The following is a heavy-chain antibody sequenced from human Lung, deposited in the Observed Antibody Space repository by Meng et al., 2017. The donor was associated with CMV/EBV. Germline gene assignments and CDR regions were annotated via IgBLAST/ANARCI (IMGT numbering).Heavy chain of an antibody. CDR3: ARDRTYSYYYGMDV. CDR1: GFTFSDYE. V-gene: IGHV3-48*03. D-gene: IGHD3-16*01. J-gene: IGHJ6*02. Sequence: GESXKISCTASGFTFSDYEMNWVRQAPGKGLEWLSYISVSGSTIYYAESVRGRFTISRDNSKNSLFLQMKSLRPEDTAIYSCARDRTYSYYYGMDVWGQGTXVTVSS. CDR2: ISVSGSTI.